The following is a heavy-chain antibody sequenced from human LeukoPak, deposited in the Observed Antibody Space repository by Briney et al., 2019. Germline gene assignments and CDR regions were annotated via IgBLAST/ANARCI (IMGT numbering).Heavy chain of an antibody. CDR1: GFISGDFA. D-gene: IGHD4-17*01. Sequence: GRSLRLSCTGSGFISGDFAMTWVRQAPGKGLDWIGFIRTNGYGGTTEYAASGKDRFTISRDDSKNIAYLQMNSLKTEDTAVYYCARVYGDFGNYFDYWGRGTLVTVST. V-gene: IGHV3-49*04. CDR3: ARVYGDFGNYFDY. CDR2: IRTNGYGGTT. J-gene: IGHJ4*02.